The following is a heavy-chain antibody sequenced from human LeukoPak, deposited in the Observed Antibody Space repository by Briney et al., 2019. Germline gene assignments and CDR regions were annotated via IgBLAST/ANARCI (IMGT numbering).Heavy chain of an antibody. D-gene: IGHD4-17*01. CDR3: AKDRGDYGDYTLLDAFDI. CDR1: GFTFSSYE. CDR2: ISSNERTT. V-gene: IGHV3-48*03. Sequence: GGSLRLSCAASGFTFSSYEMNWVRQAPGKGLEWVSYISSNERTTYYADSVKGRFTISRDNAKNSLFLQMNSLRAEDTAVYYCAKDRGDYGDYTLLDAFDIWGQGTMVTVSS. J-gene: IGHJ3*02.